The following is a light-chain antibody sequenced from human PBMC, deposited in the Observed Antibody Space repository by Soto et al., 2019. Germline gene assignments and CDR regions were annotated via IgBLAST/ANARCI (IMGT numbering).Light chain of an antibody. CDR1: SSDVGNYNR. J-gene: IGLJ3*02. Sequence: QSALTQPPSVCGSPGQSVAISCTGTSSDVGNYNRVSCYQQPPGTAPKLIIYEVNNRPSGVPDRFSGSKSGNAASLTISGLQAEDEADYYCSSYTSSDSGVFGGGTKLTVL. V-gene: IGLV2-18*02. CDR3: SSYTSSDSGV. CDR2: EVN.